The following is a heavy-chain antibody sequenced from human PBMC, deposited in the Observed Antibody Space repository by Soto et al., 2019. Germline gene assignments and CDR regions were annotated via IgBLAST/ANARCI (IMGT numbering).Heavy chain of an antibody. CDR1: GFTFSSYA. J-gene: IGHJ4*02. CDR2: ISGSGGST. CDR3: AKSPITMIVVAANY. V-gene: IGHV3-23*01. Sequence: EVQLLESGGGLVQPGGSLRLSCAASGFTFSSYAMSWVRQAPGKGLEWVSAISGSGGSTYYADSVKGRFTISRDNAKNTLYLQMNSTRADDTAVYYCAKSPITMIVVAANYWGLGTLVTVSS. D-gene: IGHD3-22*01.